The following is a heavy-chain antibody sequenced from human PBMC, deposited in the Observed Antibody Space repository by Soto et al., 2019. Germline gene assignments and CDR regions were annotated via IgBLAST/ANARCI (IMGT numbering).Heavy chain of an antibody. CDR2: ITPGFGSG. J-gene: IGHJ5*02. V-gene: IGHV1-69*06. CDR3: ARLTGSYQLGKWFDP. CDR1: GGTFSSYT. Sequence: QVQLGQSGAEVKEPGSSVNVSCKASGGTFSSYTISWVRQAPGQGFEWMGGITPGFGSGNYAQKFQGRVTITADKSTRTVYMALSSLTSADTALHYCARLTGSYQLGKWFDPWGQGTLVTVSS. D-gene: IGHD1-26*01.